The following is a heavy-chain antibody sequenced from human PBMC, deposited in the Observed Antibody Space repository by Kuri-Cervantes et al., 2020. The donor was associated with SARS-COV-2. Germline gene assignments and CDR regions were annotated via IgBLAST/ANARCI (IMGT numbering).Heavy chain of an antibody. Sequence: ASVKVSCKASGYTFTSYGISWVRQAPGQGLEWMGWISAYNGNTNYAQKLQGRVTMTTDTSTSTAYMELRRLRSDDTAVYYCARGEPFLTTRTTIRAVTWFDPWGQGTLVTVSS. CDR2: ISAYNGNT. D-gene: IGHD4-11*01. V-gene: IGHV1-18*01. J-gene: IGHJ5*02. CDR1: GYTFTSYG. CDR3: ARGEPFLTTRTTIRAVTWFDP.